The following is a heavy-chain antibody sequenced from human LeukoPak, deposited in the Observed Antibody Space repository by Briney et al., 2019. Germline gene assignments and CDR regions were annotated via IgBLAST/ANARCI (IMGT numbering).Heavy chain of an antibody. J-gene: IGHJ5*02. V-gene: IGHV1-69*05. Sequence: GASVKVSCKASGGTFSSYAISWVRQAPGQGLEWMGGIIPIFGTANYAQKFQGRVTITTDESTSTAYMELSSLRSEDTAVYYCARGGGYCSSTSCYTFDPWGQGTLVTVSS. CDR1: GGTFSSYA. CDR2: IIPIFGTA. D-gene: IGHD2-2*02. CDR3: ARGGGYCSSTSCYTFDP.